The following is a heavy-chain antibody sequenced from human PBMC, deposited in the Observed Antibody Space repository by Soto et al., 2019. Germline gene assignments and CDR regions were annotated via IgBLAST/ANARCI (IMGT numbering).Heavy chain of an antibody. D-gene: IGHD2-15*01. CDR3: AKVDCSGGSCYSALGYYYYGMDV. Sequence: EVQLLESGGGLVQPGGSLRLSCAASGLTFSSYAMSWVRQAPGKGLEWVSAISGSGGSTYYADSVKGRFTISRDNSKNTLYLQMNSLRAEDTAVYYCAKVDCSGGSCYSALGYYYYGMDVWGQGTTVTVSS. CDR2: ISGSGGST. J-gene: IGHJ6*02. CDR1: GLTFSSYA. V-gene: IGHV3-23*01.